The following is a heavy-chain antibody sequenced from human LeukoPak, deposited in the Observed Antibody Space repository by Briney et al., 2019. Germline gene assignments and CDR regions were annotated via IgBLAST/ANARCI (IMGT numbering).Heavy chain of an antibody. Sequence: GRSLRLSCTASGFTLSSFGMHWVRQAPGKGLEGVAVISDDGSNTYYADSVKGRFTISRDNSKNTLYLQLNSLRTEDTAVYYCAKDADTATIIYGYFDLWGRGTLVTVSS. CDR1: GFTLSSFG. CDR2: ISDDGSNT. J-gene: IGHJ2*01. V-gene: IGHV3-30*18. D-gene: IGHD5-18*01. CDR3: AKDADTATIIYGYFDL.